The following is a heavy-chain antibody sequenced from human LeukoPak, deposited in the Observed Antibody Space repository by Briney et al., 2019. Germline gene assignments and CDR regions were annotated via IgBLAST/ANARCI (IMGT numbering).Heavy chain of an antibody. V-gene: IGHV4-59*01. Sequence: SETLSLTCTVSGGSISSYYWSWIRQPPGKGLEWIGYIYYSGSTNYNPSLKSRVTISVDTSKNQFSLKLSSVTAADTAVYYCARGSLMSGCDVGYGMDVWGQGTTVTVSS. CDR1: GGSISSYY. CDR3: ARGSLMSGCDVGYGMDV. CDR2: IYYSGST. D-gene: IGHD5-12*01. J-gene: IGHJ6*02.